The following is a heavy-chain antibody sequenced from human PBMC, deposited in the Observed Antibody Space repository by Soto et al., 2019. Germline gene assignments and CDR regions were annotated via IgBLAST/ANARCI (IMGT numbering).Heavy chain of an antibody. J-gene: IGHJ3*01. Sequence: QLQLQESGPGLLKPSETLSLTCTVSGGSSRTSYSYWGWIRQPPGKRLEWIGSIYDSGSTYYNPSPESRLTISVDTSKNQFSLRLRSVTAADTAIYYGAFSAAGNSAFDVWGQGTMVTVSS. D-gene: IGHD6-19*01. V-gene: IGHV4-39*01. CDR1: GGSSRTSYSY. CDR2: IYDSGST. CDR3: AFSAAGNSAFDV.